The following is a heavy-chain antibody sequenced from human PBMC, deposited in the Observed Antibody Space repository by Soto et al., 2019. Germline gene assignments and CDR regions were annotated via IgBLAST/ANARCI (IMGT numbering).Heavy chain of an antibody. D-gene: IGHD4-17*01. V-gene: IGHV4-38-2*01. Sequence: SETLSLTFAVSGYSISSGYYRDWIRQPPGKGLEWIGSIYHSGSTYYNPSLKSRVTISVDTSKNQFSLKLSSVTAADTAVYYCARMGDYGDYVFYYYYGMDVRGQGTTVTVSS. CDR2: IYHSGST. J-gene: IGHJ6*02. CDR3: ARMGDYGDYVFYYYYGMDV. CDR1: GYSISSGYY.